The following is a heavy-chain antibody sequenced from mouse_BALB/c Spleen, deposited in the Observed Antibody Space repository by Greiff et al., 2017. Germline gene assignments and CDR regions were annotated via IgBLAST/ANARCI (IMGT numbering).Heavy chain of an antibody. V-gene: IGHV1-7*01. CDR3: ASLYGSRPLGAY. CDR1: GYTFTSYW. J-gene: IGHJ3*01. Sequence: QVQLQQSGAELAKPGASVKMSCKASGYTFTSYWMHWVKQSPGQGLEWIGYINPSTGYTEYNQKFKDKATLTADKSSSTAYMQLSSLTSEDSAVYYCASLYGSRPLGAYWGQGTLVTVSA. CDR2: INPSTGYT. D-gene: IGHD1-1*01.